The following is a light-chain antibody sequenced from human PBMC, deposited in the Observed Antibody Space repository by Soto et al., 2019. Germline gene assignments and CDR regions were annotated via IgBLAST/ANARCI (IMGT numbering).Light chain of an antibody. Sequence: DIQMTQSPSSLSASVGDRVTISFRAAQSISTYLNWYQQKPGTAPSLLIYSASSVETGVPPRFSGSGSGRDFTLTISSLRPEDIATYFCQQSYTSPPWTFGQGTKVDIK. J-gene: IGKJ1*01. CDR2: SAS. V-gene: IGKV1-39*01. CDR3: QQSYTSPPWT. CDR1: QSISTY.